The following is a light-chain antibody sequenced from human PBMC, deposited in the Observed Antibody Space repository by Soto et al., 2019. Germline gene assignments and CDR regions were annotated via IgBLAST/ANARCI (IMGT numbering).Light chain of an antibody. CDR1: QSVSSSY. CDR2: GAS. Sequence: EIVLTQSPGTLSLSPGERATLSCRASQSVSSSYLAWYQQKPGQAPRLLIYGASSRATGIPDRFSGSWSGTDFTITISILEPEDDVVYCCQYYGLSPAFGGGTKVEI. J-gene: IGKJ4*01. V-gene: IGKV3-20*01. CDR3: QYYGLSPA.